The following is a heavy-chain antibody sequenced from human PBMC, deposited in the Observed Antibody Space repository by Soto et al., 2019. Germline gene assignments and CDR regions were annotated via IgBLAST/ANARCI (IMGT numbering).Heavy chain of an antibody. V-gene: IGHV4-59*01. D-gene: IGHD3-3*01. Sequence: SETLSLTCTVSGGSFRSYYWNWIRQAPGKGLEWIGYIFYSGSTNYNPSVRGRVTMSADTSKNQFSLKLSSVTAADTAFYYCARSYDFLSGYYSNFDYWGQGTPVTVSS. CDR3: ARSYDFLSGYYSNFDY. CDR1: GGSFRSYY. J-gene: IGHJ4*02. CDR2: IFYSGST.